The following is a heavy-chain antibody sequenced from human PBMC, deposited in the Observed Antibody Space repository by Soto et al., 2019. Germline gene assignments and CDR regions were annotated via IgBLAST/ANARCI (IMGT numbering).Heavy chain of an antibody. D-gene: IGHD2-15*01. CDR1: GGSFSGYY. CDR2: INHSGST. CDR3: ARIKRVVVVAATLQIFDY. Sequence: SETLSLTCAVYGGSFSGYYWSWIRQPPGKGLEWIGEINHSGSTNYNPSLKSRVTISVATSKNQFSLKLSSVTAADTAVYYCARIKRVVVVAATLQIFDYWGQGTLVTVSS. V-gene: IGHV4-34*01. J-gene: IGHJ4*02.